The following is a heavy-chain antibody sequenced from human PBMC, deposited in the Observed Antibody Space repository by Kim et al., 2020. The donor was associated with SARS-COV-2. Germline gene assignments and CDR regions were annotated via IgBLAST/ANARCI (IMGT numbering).Heavy chain of an antibody. CDR3: ARDPRWDYGSGSYAFDI. Sequence: SETLSLTCTVSGGSISSGDYYWSWIRQPPGKGLEWIGYIYYSGSTYYNPSLKSRVTISVDTSKNQFSLKLSSVTAADTAVYYCARDPRWDYGSGSYAFDIWGQGTMVTVSS. D-gene: IGHD3-10*01. J-gene: IGHJ3*02. V-gene: IGHV4-30-4*01. CDR2: IYYSGST. CDR1: GGSISSGDYY.